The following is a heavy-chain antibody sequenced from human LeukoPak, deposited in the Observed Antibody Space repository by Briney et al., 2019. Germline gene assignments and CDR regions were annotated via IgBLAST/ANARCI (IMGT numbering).Heavy chain of an antibody. V-gene: IGHV1-69*05. CDR3: ARGAPYSSSWYGPVY. Sequence: SVKVSCKASGGTFSSYAISWVRQAPGQGLEWMGGIIPIFGTANYAQKFQGRVTITTDESTSTAYMELSSLRSEDTAVYYCARGAPYSSSWYGPVYWGQGTLVTVSS. J-gene: IGHJ4*02. CDR2: IIPIFGTA. CDR1: GGTFSSYA. D-gene: IGHD6-13*01.